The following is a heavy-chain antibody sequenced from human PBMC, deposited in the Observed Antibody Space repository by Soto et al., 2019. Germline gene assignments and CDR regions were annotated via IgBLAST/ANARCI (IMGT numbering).Heavy chain of an antibody. J-gene: IGHJ3*02. D-gene: IGHD7-27*01. CDR1: GFTFSNYG. Sequence: QVQLVESGGGVVQPGKSLRLSCAASGFTFSNYGMHWVRQAPGKGLEWVALIYYDGSYKFYTDSVKGRFTVSRDNSNNTLYLQMNSLRAEDTAVYYCARDRLSTWDPREAFDIWGQGTGVTFSS. CDR2: IYYDGSYK. V-gene: IGHV3-33*01. CDR3: ARDRLSTWDPREAFDI.